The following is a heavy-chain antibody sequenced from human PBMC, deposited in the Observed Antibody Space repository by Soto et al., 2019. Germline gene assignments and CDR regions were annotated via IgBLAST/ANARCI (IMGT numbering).Heavy chain of an antibody. V-gene: IGHV1-69*06. J-gene: IGHJ6*02. CDR1: GGTFSSYA. CDR2: IIPIFGTA. Sequence: SVKVSCKASGGTFSSYAISWVRQAPGQGLEWMGGIIPIFGTANYAQKFQGRVTITAGKSTSTAYMELSSLRSEDTAVYYCARASPLYRGYDPFYYSGMDVWGQGTTVTVAS. D-gene: IGHD5-12*01. CDR3: ARASPLYRGYDPFYYSGMDV.